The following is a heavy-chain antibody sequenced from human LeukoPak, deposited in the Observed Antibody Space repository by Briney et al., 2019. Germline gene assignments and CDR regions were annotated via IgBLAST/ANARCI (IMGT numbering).Heavy chain of an antibody. CDR3: AREGRQDYVYFDC. Sequence: SETLSLTSTVSGDSTRSYYCSSVRQPPRKGLEWMGYINYSGNTNYNPSLKSRVTISVDTSKNQFSLRLTSVTAADTAVYYCAREGRQDYVYFDCWGQGTLVTVSS. CDR1: GDSTRSYY. CDR2: INYSGNT. V-gene: IGHV4-59*01. D-gene: IGHD4-17*01. J-gene: IGHJ4*02.